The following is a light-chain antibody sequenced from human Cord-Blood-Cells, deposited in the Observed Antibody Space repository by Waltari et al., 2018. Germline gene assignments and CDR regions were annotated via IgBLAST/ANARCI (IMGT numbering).Light chain of an antibody. CDR1: QSVSSN. CDR2: GAS. V-gene: IGKV3-15*01. J-gene: IGKJ1*01. Sequence: EIVMTQSPATLSVPPGERATLSCRASQSVSSNLAWYQQKPGQAPRLLIYGASTRATGIPARFSGSGSGTEFTLTISSLQSEDFAVYYCQQYNNWWTFGQGP. CDR3: QQYNNWWT.